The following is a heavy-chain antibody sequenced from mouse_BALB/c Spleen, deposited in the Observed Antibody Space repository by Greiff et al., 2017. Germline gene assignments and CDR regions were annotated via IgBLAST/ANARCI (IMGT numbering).Heavy chain of an antibody. D-gene: IGHD2-4*01. CDR2: IRNKANGYTT. Sequence: DVMLVESGGGLVQPGGSLRLSCATSGFTFTDYYMSWVRQPPGKALEWLGFIRNKANGYTTEYSASVKGRFTISRDNSQSILYLQMNTLRAEDSATYYCARDSLYDYDVYFDYWGQGTTLTVSS. J-gene: IGHJ2*01. CDR1: GFTFTDYY. V-gene: IGHV7-3*02. CDR3: ARDSLYDYDVYFDY.